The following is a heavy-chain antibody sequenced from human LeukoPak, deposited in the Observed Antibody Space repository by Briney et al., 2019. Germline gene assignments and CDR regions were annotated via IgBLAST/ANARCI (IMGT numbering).Heavy chain of an antibody. V-gene: IGHV3-43*01. CDR1: GFSFDDYN. CDR2: ISWDGDRT. Sequence: GGSLRLSCAASGFSFDDYNMHWVRQPPGKGLEWVSLISWDGDRTHFADSVKGRFNISRDNSKSSLYLQMNSVRTEDTAVYYCATGPTSTRFEYWGKGTLVTVSP. J-gene: IGHJ4*02. D-gene: IGHD5-12*01. CDR3: ATGPTSTRFEY.